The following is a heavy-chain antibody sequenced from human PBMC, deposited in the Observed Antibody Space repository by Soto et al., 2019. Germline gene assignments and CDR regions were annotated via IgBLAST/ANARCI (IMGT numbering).Heavy chain of an antibody. Sequence: SETLSLTCTVSGGSISSGDYYWSWIRQPPGKGLEWIGYIYYSGSTYYNPSLKSRVTISVDTSKNQFSLKLSSVTAADTAVYYCASASPLNLFDPWGQGTLVTVSS. CDR1: GGSISSGDYY. J-gene: IGHJ5*02. CDR3: ASASPLNLFDP. D-gene: IGHD3-16*02. CDR2: IYYSGST. V-gene: IGHV4-30-4*01.